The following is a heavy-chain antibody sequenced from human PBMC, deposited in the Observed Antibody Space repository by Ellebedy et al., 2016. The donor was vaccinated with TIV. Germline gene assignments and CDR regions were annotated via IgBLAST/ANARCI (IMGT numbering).Heavy chain of an antibody. Sequence: PGGSLRLSCAASGFTFDDHAMHWVRQAPGKGLEWVANIKQDGSEKWYVDSVKGRFTISRDNAKNSLYLQMSSLRAEDTAVYYCAKDQGWAYPGSTRFDYWGQGTLVTVSS. V-gene: IGHV3-7*01. CDR1: GFTFDDHA. D-gene: IGHD3-10*01. CDR2: IKQDGSEK. CDR3: AKDQGWAYPGSTRFDY. J-gene: IGHJ4*03.